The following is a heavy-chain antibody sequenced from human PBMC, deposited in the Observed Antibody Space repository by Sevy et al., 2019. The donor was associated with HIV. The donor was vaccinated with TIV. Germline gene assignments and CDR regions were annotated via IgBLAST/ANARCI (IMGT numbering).Heavy chain of an antibody. D-gene: IGHD6-6*01. CDR3: TRVGIAAGLGTRGYFDY. Sequence: SETLSLTCTVSGGSISSYYWRWIRQPPGKGLEWIGYIYYSGSTNYNPSPKRRVTITVDTSKNQFSLKLSSVTAADTAVYYCTRVGIAAGLGTRGYFDYWGQGTLVTVSS. CDR2: IYYSGST. J-gene: IGHJ4*02. CDR1: GGSISSYY. V-gene: IGHV4-59*01.